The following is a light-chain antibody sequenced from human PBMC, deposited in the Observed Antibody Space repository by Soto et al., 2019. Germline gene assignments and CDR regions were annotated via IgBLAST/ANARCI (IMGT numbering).Light chain of an antibody. CDR2: GAS. Sequence: IVMTQSPATLSVSPGERATLSCRASQSVSSNLAWYQQKPGQAPRLLIYGASTRATGIPARFSGSWSGTEFTLTISSLQSEDFAVYYCQQYNNWPRTFGQGTKLEIK. V-gene: IGKV3-15*01. CDR3: QQYNNWPRT. CDR1: QSVSSN. J-gene: IGKJ2*01.